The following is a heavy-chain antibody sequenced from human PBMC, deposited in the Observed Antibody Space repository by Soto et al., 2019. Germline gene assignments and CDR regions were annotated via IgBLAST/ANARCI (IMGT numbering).Heavy chain of an antibody. CDR3: ATANTTCPGCYA. CDR1: GVSISSGY. J-gene: IGHJ5*02. Sequence: QVQLQESGPGLVKPSETLSLTCIVSGVSISSGYCTWIRQSPGKGLDWIGYISHSGLRHYRASLQSRLTMSVETSKNQFSLTLTSVTAADTAIYFCATANTTCPGCYAWGQGTLVSVSS. CDR2: ISHSGLR. V-gene: IGHV4-59*01. D-gene: IGHD1-26*01.